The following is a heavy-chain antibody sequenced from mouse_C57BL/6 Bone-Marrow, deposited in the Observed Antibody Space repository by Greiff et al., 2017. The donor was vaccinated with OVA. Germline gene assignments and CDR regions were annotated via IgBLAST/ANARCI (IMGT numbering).Heavy chain of an antibody. J-gene: IGHJ2*01. V-gene: IGHV5-6*01. Sequence: EVKVVESGGDLVKPGGSLKLSCAASGFTFSSYGMSWVRQTPDKRLEWVATISSGGSYTYYPDSVKGRFTISRDNAKNTLYLQMSSLKSEDTAMYYCAREGYYWGQGTTLTVSS. CDR1: GFTFSSYG. CDR2: ISSGGSYT. D-gene: IGHD3-3*01. CDR3: AREGYY.